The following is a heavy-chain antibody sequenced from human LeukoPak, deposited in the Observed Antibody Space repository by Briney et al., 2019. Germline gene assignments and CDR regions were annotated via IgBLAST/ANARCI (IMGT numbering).Heavy chain of an antibody. Sequence: SETLSLTCAVYGGSFSGYYWSWIRQPPGKGLEWIGEINHSGSTNYNPSLKSRVTISEDKSKRQFYLKLTSVTAADTAVYFCAAGLEGTAMVPLHWGQGTLVTVSS. CDR2: INHSGST. J-gene: IGHJ4*02. CDR1: GGSFSGYY. CDR3: AAGLEGTAMVPLH. D-gene: IGHD5-18*01. V-gene: IGHV4-34*01.